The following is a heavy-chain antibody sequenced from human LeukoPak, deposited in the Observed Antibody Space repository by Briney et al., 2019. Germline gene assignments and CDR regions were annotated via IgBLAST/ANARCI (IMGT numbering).Heavy chain of an antibody. D-gene: IGHD6-13*01. CDR3: ARHGSSSWFWFDP. CDR2: IYYSGST. CDR1: GGSISSYY. V-gene: IGHV4-59*08. Sequence: SETLSLTCTVSGGSISSYYWSWIRQPPGKGLEWIEYIYYSGSTNYNPSLKSRVTISVDTSKNQFSLKLSSVTAADTAVYYCARHGSSSWFWFDPWGQGTLVTVSS. J-gene: IGHJ5*02.